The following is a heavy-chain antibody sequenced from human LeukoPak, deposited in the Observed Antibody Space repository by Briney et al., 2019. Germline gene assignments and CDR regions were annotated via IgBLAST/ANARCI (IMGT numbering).Heavy chain of an antibody. V-gene: IGHV4-61*08. CDR2: IYYSDST. CDR1: GGSISSGGYS. Sequence: PSETLSLTCAVSGGSISSGGYSWSWIRQPPGKGLECIGYIYYSDSTNYNPSLKSRVTVSVDTSKNQFSLKLSSVTAADTAVYYCARFPGGAEYRHYYYMDVWGKGTTVTVSS. CDR3: ARFPGGAEYRHYYYMDV. D-gene: IGHD1-14*01. J-gene: IGHJ6*03.